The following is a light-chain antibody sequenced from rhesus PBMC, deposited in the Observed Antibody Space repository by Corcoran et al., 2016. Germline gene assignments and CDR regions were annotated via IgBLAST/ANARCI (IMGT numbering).Light chain of an antibody. CDR2: KAS. Sequence: DIQMTQSPSSLSASVGDTVTITCQASQGISSWLAWYQQTPGKAPKLLIYKASSLQSGVPSRFSGGGSGTAFTLTISSLQPEDFATYYCLQFSSSPLTFGGGTKVEIK. CDR1: QGISSW. CDR3: LQFSSSPLT. V-gene: IGKV1-22*01. J-gene: IGKJ4*01.